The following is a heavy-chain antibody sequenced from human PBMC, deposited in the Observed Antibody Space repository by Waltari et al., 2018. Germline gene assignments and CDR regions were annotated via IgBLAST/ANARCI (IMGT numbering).Heavy chain of an antibody. CDR2: IRYDGSNK. CDR3: ASSLPPSPPNS. CDR1: GFTFSSYG. Sequence: QVQLVESGGGVVQPGGSLRLSCAASGFTFSSYGMHWVRQAPGKGLEWVACIRYDGSNKYYADSVKGRFTISRDNSKNTLYLQMNSLRAEDTAVYYCASSLPPSPPNSWGQGTLVTVSS. D-gene: IGHD7-27*01. V-gene: IGHV3-30*02. J-gene: IGHJ4*02.